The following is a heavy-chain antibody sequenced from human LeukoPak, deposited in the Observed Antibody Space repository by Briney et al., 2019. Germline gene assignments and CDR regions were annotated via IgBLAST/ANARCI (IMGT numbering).Heavy chain of an antibody. V-gene: IGHV1-2*02. CDR1: GYTFTDYH. J-gene: IGHJ4*02. D-gene: IGHD3-16*01. Sequence: ASVTVSCKASGYTFTDYHIHWVRQAPGQGGEWMGWINPNTGDTNYAQRFQGRVTMTRDTSISTAYMELSSLRSDHTAVYYCTPSPRLPWGYWGQGTLVTVSS. CDR3: TPSPRLPWGY. CDR2: INPNTGDT.